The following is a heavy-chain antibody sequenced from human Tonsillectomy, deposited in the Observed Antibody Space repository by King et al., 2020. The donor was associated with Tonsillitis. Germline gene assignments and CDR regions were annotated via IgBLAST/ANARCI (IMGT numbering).Heavy chain of an antibody. D-gene: IGHD3-10*01. CDR2: ISSSSSTI. J-gene: IGHJ6*02. Sequence: VQLVQSGGGLVKPGGSLRLSCAASGFTFSDYYMSWIRQAPGKGLEWVSYISSSSSTIYYADSVKGRFTISRDNAKNSLYLQMNSLRAEDTAVYYCARDSAPTYYYGSGSPYGMDVWGQGTTVTVSS. V-gene: IGHV3-11*01. CDR3: ARDSAPTYYYGSGSPYGMDV. CDR1: GFTFSDYY.